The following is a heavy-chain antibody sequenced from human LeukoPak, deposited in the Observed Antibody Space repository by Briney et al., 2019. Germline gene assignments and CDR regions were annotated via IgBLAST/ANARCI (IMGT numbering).Heavy chain of an antibody. D-gene: IGHD1-26*01. J-gene: IGHJ4*02. V-gene: IGHV4-4*07. Sequence: SSETLSLTRTVSGRSINSYYWGWVRQSPGKGLEWIGRIYTTGTTQYNPSLKSRVTMSVDTSTNQFSLNLRSMTAADTAVYFCGRQGYTASYYFLDYWSQGTLVTVS. CDR2: IYTTGTT. CDR1: GRSINSYY. CDR3: GRQGYTASYYFLDY.